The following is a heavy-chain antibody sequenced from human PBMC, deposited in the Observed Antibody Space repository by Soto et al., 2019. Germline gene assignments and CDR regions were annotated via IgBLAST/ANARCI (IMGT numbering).Heavy chain of an antibody. V-gene: IGHV3-23*01. Sequence: PGGSLRLSCAASGFTFSRYAMNWVRQAPGKGLEWVSAISGTSGITYYADSVKGRFTISRDDSKNTLYLQMNSLRAGDTAVYYCAKDRSGPYYYYMDVWGKGTTVTVSS. CDR1: GFTFSRYA. D-gene: IGHD3-10*01. J-gene: IGHJ6*03. CDR2: ISGTSGIT. CDR3: AKDRSGPYYYYMDV.